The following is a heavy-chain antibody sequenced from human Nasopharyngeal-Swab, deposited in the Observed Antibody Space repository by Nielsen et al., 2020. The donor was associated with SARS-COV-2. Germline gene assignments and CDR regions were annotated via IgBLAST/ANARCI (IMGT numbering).Heavy chain of an antibody. Sequence: ASVKVSCKASTSTFNAYYIHWMRQAPGQGLEWMGRINPTTGGTLYTQTFEGRVTMTTDTSTSTTYMELRGLTSDDTAVYYCTRALSGVYDFWGQGALVTVSS. D-gene: IGHD2-15*01. J-gene: IGHJ4*02. CDR1: TSTFNAYY. CDR3: TRALSGVYDF. CDR2: INPTTGGT. V-gene: IGHV1-2*06.